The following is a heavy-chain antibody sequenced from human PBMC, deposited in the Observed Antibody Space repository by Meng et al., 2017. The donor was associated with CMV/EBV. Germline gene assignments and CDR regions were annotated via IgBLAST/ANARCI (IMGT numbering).Heavy chain of an antibody. CDR2: IIPTFGTA. J-gene: IGHJ5*02. CDR3: ARALNYYDSRRLGYWFDP. Sequence: SVKVSCKASGGTFSSYAISWVRQAPGQGLEWMGGIIPTFGTANYAQKFQGRVTITTDESTSTAYMELSSLRSEDTAVYYCARALNYYDSRRLGYWFDPWGQGTLVTVSS. V-gene: IGHV1-69*05. D-gene: IGHD3-22*01. CDR1: GGTFSSYA.